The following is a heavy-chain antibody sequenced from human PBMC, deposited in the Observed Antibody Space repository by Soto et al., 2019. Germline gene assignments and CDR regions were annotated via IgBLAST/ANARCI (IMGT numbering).Heavy chain of an antibody. CDR3: ARGKDIVLMVYAIRDYYYYGMDV. CDR2: IIPIFGTA. J-gene: IGHJ6*02. Sequence: QVQLVQSGAEVKKPGSSVKVSCKAFGGTFSSYAISWVRQAPGQGLEWMGGIIPIFGTANYAQKFQGRVTITADESTSTAYMELSSLRSEDTAVYYCARGKDIVLMVYAIRDYYYYGMDVWGQGTTVTVSS. D-gene: IGHD2-8*01. V-gene: IGHV1-69*01. CDR1: GGTFSSYA.